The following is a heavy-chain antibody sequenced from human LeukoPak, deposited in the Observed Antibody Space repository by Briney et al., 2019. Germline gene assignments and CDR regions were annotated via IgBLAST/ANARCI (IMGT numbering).Heavy chain of an antibody. D-gene: IGHD1-7*01. J-gene: IGHJ5*02. Sequence: PSETPSLTCTVSGGSISSGDYYWSWIRQPPGKGLEWIGYIYYSGSTYYNPSLNSRVTISVDTSKNQFSLKLSSVTAADTAVYYCAREVTGTTNTLYNWFDPWGQGTLVTVSS. CDR2: IYYSGST. CDR3: AREVTGTTNTLYNWFDP. CDR1: GGSISSGDYY. V-gene: IGHV4-30-4*08.